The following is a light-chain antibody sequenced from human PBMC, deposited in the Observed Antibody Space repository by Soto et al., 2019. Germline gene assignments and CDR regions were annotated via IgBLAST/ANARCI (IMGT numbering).Light chain of an antibody. J-gene: IGKJ1*01. CDR1: QSISSSY. CDR2: GAS. V-gene: IGKV3-20*01. Sequence: EIVLTQSPGTLSLSPGERATLSCRASQSISSSYLAWYQQKPGQAPRLLIYGASSRATGVPDRFSGSGSVTDFTLTISRLEPEDFAVYYCQQYGSSPETFGQGTKVDNK. CDR3: QQYGSSPET.